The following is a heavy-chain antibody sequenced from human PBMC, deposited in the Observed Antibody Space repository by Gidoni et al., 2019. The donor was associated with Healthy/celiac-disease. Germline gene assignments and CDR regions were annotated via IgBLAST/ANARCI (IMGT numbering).Heavy chain of an antibody. CDR3: ARLGPSGYSSSWYYYYGMDV. CDR1: GFTFSSYW. CDR2: IKQDGSEK. J-gene: IGHJ6*02. Sequence: EVQLVESGGGLVQPGGSLRLSCAASGFTFSSYWMSWVRQAPGKGLEWVANIKQDGSEKYYVDSVKGRFTISRDNAKNSLYLQMNSLRAEDTAVYYCARLGPSGYSSSWYYYYGMDVWGQGTTVTVSS. D-gene: IGHD6-13*01. V-gene: IGHV3-7*03.